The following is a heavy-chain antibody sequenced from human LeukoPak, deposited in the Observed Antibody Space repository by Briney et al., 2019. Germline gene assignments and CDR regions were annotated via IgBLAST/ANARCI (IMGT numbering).Heavy chain of an antibody. CDR3: AREMPTTETFDY. J-gene: IGHJ4*02. Sequence: RPGGSLRLSCAASGFTFSSYTMHWVRQAPGKGLEWVAVISYDGSNKYYADSVKGRFTISRDNSKNTLYLQMSSLRAEDTAVYYCAREMPTTETFDYWGQGTLVTVSS. CDR1: GFTFSSYT. V-gene: IGHV3-30*04. CDR2: ISYDGSNK. D-gene: IGHD5-24*01.